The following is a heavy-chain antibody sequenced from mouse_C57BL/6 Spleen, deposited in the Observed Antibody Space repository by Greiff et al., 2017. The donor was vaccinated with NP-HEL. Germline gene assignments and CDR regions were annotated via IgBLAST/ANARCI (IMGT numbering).Heavy chain of an antibody. D-gene: IGHD1-1*01. CDR1: GFTFSDYG. Sequence: EVKVVESGGGLVKPGGSLKLSCAASGFTFSDYGMHWVRQAPEKGLEWVAYISSGSSTIYYADTVKGRFTISRDNAKNTLFLQMTSLRSEDTAMYYCARDYGSSYDYFDDWGQGTTLTVSS. J-gene: IGHJ2*01. CDR2: ISSGSSTI. CDR3: ARDYGSSYDYFDD. V-gene: IGHV5-17*01.